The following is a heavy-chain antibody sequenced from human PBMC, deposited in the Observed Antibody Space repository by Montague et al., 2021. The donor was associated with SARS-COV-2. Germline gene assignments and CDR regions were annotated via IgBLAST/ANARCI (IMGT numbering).Heavy chain of an antibody. CDR1: GYIFSDYL. Sequence: SVKVSCKASGYIFSDYLVNWVRQAPGQGLEWMGRINPNIGGKGKFHSHKFQGRFTMTTDTSISTAYMQLIGPSADDTAIYYCVRDMTANEREPVDVWGRGTLVTVSS. V-gene: IGHV1/OR15-1*04. D-gene: IGHD1-14*01. J-gene: IGHJ4*02. CDR3: VRDMTANEREPVDV. CDR2: INPNIGGKG.